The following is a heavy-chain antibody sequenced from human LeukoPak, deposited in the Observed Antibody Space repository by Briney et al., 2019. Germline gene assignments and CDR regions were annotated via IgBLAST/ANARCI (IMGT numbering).Heavy chain of an antibody. J-gene: IGHJ4*02. CDR2: VYHSGST. CDR1: DYSISSGNY. CDR3: ARNDSSGYFDY. D-gene: IGHD3-22*01. V-gene: IGHV4-38-2*01. Sequence: SETLPLTCAVSDYSISSGNYWGWIRQPPGKGLEWIGSVYHSGSTHYSPSLKSRVTISVDTSKNQFSLKLRSVTAADTAVYYCARNDSSGYFDYWGQGTLVTVSS.